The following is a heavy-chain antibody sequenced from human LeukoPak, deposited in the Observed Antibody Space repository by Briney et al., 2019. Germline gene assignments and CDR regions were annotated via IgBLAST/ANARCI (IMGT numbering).Heavy chain of an antibody. D-gene: IGHD3-22*01. CDR2: IYTSGST. Sequence: SQTLSLTCTVSGGSISSGSYYWIWIRQPAGKGLEWIVRIYTSGSTNYNPSLKSRVTISVDTSKNQFSLKLSSVTAADTAVYYCARDSYDSSGYYQKHYYYYYMDVWGKGTTVTISS. V-gene: IGHV4-61*02. CDR3: ARDSYDSSGYYQKHYYYYYMDV. CDR1: GGSISSGSYY. J-gene: IGHJ6*03.